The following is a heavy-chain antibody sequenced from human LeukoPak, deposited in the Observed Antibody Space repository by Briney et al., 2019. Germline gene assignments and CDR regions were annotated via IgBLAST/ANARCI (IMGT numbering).Heavy chain of an antibody. CDR2: INPNSGGT. J-gene: IGHJ4*02. CDR3: ARDPPDIVVVQAARDAY. Sequence: ASVKVSCKASGYTFTGYYMHWVRQAPGRGLEWMGWINPNSGGTNYAQKFQGRVTMTRDTSISTAYMELSRLRSDDTAVYYCARDPPDIVVVQAARDAYWGQGTLVTVSS. D-gene: IGHD2-2*01. CDR1: GYTFTGYY. V-gene: IGHV1-2*02.